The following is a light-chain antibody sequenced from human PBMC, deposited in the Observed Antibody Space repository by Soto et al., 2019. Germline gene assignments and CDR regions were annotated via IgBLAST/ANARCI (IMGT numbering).Light chain of an antibody. CDR2: TDN. J-gene: IGLJ1*01. V-gene: IGLV1-44*01. Sequence: QPVLTQPPSASGTPGQRVTISCSGSSSNIGSNTVNWYQQLPGTAPKLLIYTDNQRPSGVPDRFSGSKSGTSASLAISGLRSEDEADYYCGAWDDSLNGYVFGTGTKVTVL. CDR3: GAWDDSLNGYV. CDR1: SSNIGSNT.